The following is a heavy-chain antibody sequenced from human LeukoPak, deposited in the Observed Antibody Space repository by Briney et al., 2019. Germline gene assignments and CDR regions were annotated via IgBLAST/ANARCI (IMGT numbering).Heavy chain of an antibody. V-gene: IGHV1-8*03. CDR3: ARGPRSPAAIANWFDP. Sequence: ASVKVSCKASGYTFTSYDINWVRQATGQGLEWMGWMNPNSGNTGYAQKFQGRVTIPRNTSITTAYMELSSLRSEDTAVYYCARGPRSPAAIANWFDPWGQGTLVTVSS. D-gene: IGHD2-2*01. CDR1: GYTFTSYD. J-gene: IGHJ5*02. CDR2: MNPNSGNT.